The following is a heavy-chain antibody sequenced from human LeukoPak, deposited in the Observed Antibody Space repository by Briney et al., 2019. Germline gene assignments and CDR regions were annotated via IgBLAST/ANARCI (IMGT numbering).Heavy chain of an antibody. CDR3: ARDRESSSWFDY. CDR1: GFTFSRYS. D-gene: IGHD6-13*01. Sequence: KAGGSLRLSCAASGFTFSRYSMNWVRQAPGKGLEWVSSISSSSSYIYYADSVKGRFTISRDNAKNSLYLQMNSLRAEDTAVYYCARDRESSSWFDYWGQGTLVTVSS. V-gene: IGHV3-21*01. CDR2: ISSSSSYI. J-gene: IGHJ4*02.